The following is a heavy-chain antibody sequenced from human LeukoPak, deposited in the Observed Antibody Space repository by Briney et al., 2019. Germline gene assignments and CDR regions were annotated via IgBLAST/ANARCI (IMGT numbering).Heavy chain of an antibody. J-gene: IGHJ4*02. CDR1: GVSISSSNSY. V-gene: IGHV4-39*01. D-gene: IGHD3/OR15-3a*01. CDR3: ARQTGSGLFILP. CDR2: IYYTGNT. Sequence: SETLSLTGTVSGVSISSSNSYWGWIRQPPGKGLEWIGSIYYTGNTYYNASLKSRVTISIDTSKNQISLRLTSVTATDTAVYYCARQTGSGLFILPGGQGTLVTVSS.